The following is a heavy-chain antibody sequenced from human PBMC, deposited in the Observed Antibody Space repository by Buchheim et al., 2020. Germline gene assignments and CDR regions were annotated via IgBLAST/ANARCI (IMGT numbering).Heavy chain of an antibody. D-gene: IGHD2-2*01. Sequence: EVQLVESGGGLVQPGGSLRLSCAASGFTFSSYWMHWVRQGPGKGLVWVSRINSDGSSTSYADSVKGRFTISRDNAKNTLYLQMNSLRAEDTGVYYCARGGYCSSTSRCYYYYGVDVWGQGTT. CDR3: ARGGYCSSTSRCYYYYGVDV. J-gene: IGHJ6*02. CDR2: INSDGSST. V-gene: IGHV3-74*01. CDR1: GFTFSSYW.